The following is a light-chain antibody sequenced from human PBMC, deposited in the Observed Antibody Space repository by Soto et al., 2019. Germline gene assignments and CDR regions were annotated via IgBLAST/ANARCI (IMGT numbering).Light chain of an antibody. CDR3: QQYNSWPET. J-gene: IGKJ1*01. CDR1: QSISSN. V-gene: IGKV3-15*01. CDR2: DAF. Sequence: EILITQSPATLSVSPGERATLSCRASQSISSNLAWYRHKPGQAPRLLIYDAFTRATGIPARFSGSGSGTEFTLTIGSLQSEDFAVYYCQQYNSWPETFGQGTKVDIK.